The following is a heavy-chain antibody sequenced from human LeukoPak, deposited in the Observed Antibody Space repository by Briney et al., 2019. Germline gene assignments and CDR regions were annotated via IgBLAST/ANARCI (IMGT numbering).Heavy chain of an antibody. D-gene: IGHD3-16*02. CDR3: ARAYQSLGGLSLPDY. Sequence: ASVKVSCKASGYTFTNYAMNWVRQAPGQPLEWMGWIHPSTGNPAYAQGFTGRFVFSLDTSVSTTYMEISSLKAEDTAVYFCARAYQSLGGLSLPDYWGQGTLVTVSS. V-gene: IGHV7-4-1*02. J-gene: IGHJ4*02. CDR1: GYTFTNYA. CDR2: IHPSTGNP.